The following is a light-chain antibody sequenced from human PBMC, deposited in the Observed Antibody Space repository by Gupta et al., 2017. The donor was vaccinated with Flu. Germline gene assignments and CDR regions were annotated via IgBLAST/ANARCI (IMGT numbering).Light chain of an antibody. CDR2: DAA. CDR1: QSVDSY. V-gene: IGKV3-11*01. J-gene: IGKJ2*01. CDR3: QQHLNCPLYT. Sequence: ELVLTQSLATLSLSPGERAAGSCRASQSVDSYLAWYKQHPGQAPRLLIYDAANRDRRITARFCGSGYGTYLPLSSSSRVQEDFAVYYSQQHLNCPLYTFGQRTKLEIK.